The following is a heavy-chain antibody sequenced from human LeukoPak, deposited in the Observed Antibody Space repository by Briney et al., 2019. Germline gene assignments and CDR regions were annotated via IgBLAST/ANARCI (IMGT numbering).Heavy chain of an antibody. J-gene: IGHJ4*02. CDR1: GGSFSGYY. CDR3: ARRAYDFWSGLFDY. D-gene: IGHD3-3*01. CDR2: INHSGST. V-gene: IGHV4-34*01. Sequence: SETLSLTCAVYGGSFSGYYWSWIRQPPGKGLEWIGEINHSGSTNYNPSLKSRVTISVDTSKNQFSLKLSSVTAADTAVYYCARRAYDFWSGLFDYWGQGTLVTVSS.